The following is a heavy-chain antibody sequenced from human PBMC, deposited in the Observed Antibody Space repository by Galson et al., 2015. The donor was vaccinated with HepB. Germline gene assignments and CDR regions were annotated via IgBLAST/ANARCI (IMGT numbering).Heavy chain of an antibody. CDR2: ISYDGSNK. J-gene: IGHJ4*02. CDR1: GFTFSSYG. Sequence: SLRLSCAASGFTFSSYGMHWVRQAPGKGLEWVAVISYDGSNKYYADSVKGRFTISRDNSKNTLYLQMNSLRAEDTAVYYCAILAPLEGRDYWGQGTLVTVSS. D-gene: IGHD1-1*01. V-gene: IGHV3-30*03. CDR3: AILAPLEGRDY.